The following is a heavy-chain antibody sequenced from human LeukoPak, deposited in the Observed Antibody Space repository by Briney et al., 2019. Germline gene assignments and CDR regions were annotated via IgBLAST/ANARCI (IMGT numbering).Heavy chain of an antibody. J-gene: IGHJ4*02. Sequence: PSETLSLTCTVSGGSISTYRWSWIRQPPGKGLEWIGYISYSGSTNYNPSLKSRVTISVDTSKSQFSLKLSAVTAADTAVYYCARHLDYYGSGSYEYWGQGTLVTVSS. V-gene: IGHV4-59*08. D-gene: IGHD3-10*01. CDR3: ARHLDYYGSGSYEY. CDR2: ISYSGST. CDR1: GGSISTYR.